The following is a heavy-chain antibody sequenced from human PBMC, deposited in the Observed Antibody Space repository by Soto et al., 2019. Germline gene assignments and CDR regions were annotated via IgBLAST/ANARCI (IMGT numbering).Heavy chain of an antibody. D-gene: IGHD6-13*01. CDR2: MYYSGST. V-gene: IGHV4-31*03. J-gene: IGHJ4*02. CDR3: ARGYRQSGYSSSWVFDY. CDR1: GGSIHSGGYY. Sequence: QVQLRESGPGLVKPSQTLSLTCTVSGGSIHSGGYYWNWIRQHPGKGLEWMGYMYYSGSTYYKPCLRSRIILSADTSENHFSLTLSSVTAADTAVYFCARGYRQSGYSSSWVFDYWGQGTRVNVSS.